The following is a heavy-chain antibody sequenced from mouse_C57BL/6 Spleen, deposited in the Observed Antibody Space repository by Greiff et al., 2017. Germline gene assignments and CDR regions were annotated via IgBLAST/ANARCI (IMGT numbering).Heavy chain of an antibody. D-gene: IGHD4-1*01. CDR3: ARQGGTSWYFDV. V-gene: IGHV1-82*01. Sequence: QVQLKQSGPELVKPGASVKISCKASGYAFSSSWMNWVKQRPGKGLEWIGRIYPGDGDTNYNGKFKGKATLTADKSSSTAYMQLSSLTSEDSAVYFCARQGGTSWYFDVWGTGTTVTVSS. J-gene: IGHJ1*03. CDR1: GYAFSSSW. CDR2: IYPGDGDT.